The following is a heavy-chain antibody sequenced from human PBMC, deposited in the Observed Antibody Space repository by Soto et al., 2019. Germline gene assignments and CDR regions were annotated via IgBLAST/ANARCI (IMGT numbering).Heavy chain of an antibody. D-gene: IGHD6-13*01. CDR3: AKTGIAAAGTGVYYYYDMDV. CDR2: IVPIFATT. V-gene: IGHV1-69*01. Sequence: QVQLVQSGAEVKKPGSSVKVSCKASGGIFSNYAISWVRQAPGQGLEWIGGIVPIFATTYYAQKFQGRVTITADESTTTAYMELSSLRSEDTAVYYCAKTGIAAAGTGVYYYYDMDVWGQGTTVTVSS. CDR1: GGIFSNYA. J-gene: IGHJ6*01.